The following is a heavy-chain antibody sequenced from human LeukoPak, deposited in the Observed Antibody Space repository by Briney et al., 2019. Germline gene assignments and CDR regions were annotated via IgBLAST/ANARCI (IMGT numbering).Heavy chain of an antibody. CDR3: ARDWVVPAAMDYYYYYGMDV. Sequence: SETLSLTCTASGGSVSSGSYYWSWIRQPPGKGLEWIGYIYYSGSTNYNPSLKSRVTISVDTSKNQFSLKLSSVTAADTAVYYCARDWVVPAAMDYYYYYGMDVWGKGTTVTVSS. J-gene: IGHJ6*04. CDR1: GGSVSSGSYY. V-gene: IGHV4-61*01. CDR2: IYYSGST. D-gene: IGHD2-2*01.